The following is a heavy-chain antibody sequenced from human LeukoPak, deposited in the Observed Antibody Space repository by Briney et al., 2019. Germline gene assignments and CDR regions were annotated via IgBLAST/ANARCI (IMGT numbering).Heavy chain of an antibody. CDR2: IYYSGST. V-gene: IGHV4-31*03. Sequence: PSETLSLTCTVSGGSISSDYWNWIRQHPGKGLEWIGYIYYSGSTYYNPSLKSRVTISVDTSKNQFSLKLSSVTAADTAVYYCARGAPAASLTFDYWGQGTLVTVSS. CDR3: ARGAPAASLTFDY. CDR1: GGSISSDY. J-gene: IGHJ4*02. D-gene: IGHD2-2*01.